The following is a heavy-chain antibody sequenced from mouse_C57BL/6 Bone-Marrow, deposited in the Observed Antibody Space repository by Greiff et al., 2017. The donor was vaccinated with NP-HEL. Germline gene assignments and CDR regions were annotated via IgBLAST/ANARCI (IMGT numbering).Heavy chain of an antibody. D-gene: IGHD1-1*01. CDR1: GFTFSSYT. Sequence: EVKLVESGGGLVKPGGSLKLSCAASGFTFSSYTMSWVRQTPEKRLEWVATISGGGGNTYYPDSVKGRFTISRDNAKNTLYLQMSSLRSEDTALDYCARQRPLITTVVEPFAYWGQKTLVTVSA. CDR3: ARQRPLITTVVEPFAY. J-gene: IGHJ3*01. V-gene: IGHV5-9*01. CDR2: ISGGGGNT.